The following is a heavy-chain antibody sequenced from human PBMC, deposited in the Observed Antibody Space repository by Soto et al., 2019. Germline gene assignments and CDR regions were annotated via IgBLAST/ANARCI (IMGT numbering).Heavy chain of an antibody. Sequence: QVQLVESGGGVVHPGRSLRLSCAASGFTFSRFGIHWVRQAPGKGLEWVAVVSYDGSLKYYADSVKGRFTISRDNSKNTLYLQMNSLRPEDTALYYCAKDSDHLLLDYYYYGMDVWGQGTTVTVSS. CDR1: GFTFSRFG. D-gene: IGHD2-2*01. CDR3: AKDSDHLLLDYYYYGMDV. CDR2: VSYDGSLK. V-gene: IGHV3-30*18. J-gene: IGHJ6*02.